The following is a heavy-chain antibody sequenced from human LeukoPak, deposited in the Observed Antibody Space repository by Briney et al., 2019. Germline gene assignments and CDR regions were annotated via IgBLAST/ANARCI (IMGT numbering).Heavy chain of an antibody. CDR3: ARASYDFWSGYSRSWYFDL. D-gene: IGHD3-3*01. CDR2: INPSGGST. CDR1: GYTFTSYY. J-gene: IGHJ2*01. Sequence: GASVKVSCKASGYTFTSYYMHWVRQAPGQGLEWMGIINPSGGSTSYAQKFQGRVTMTRDTSTSTVYMELSGLRSEDTAVYYCARASYDFWSGYSRSWYFDLWGRGTLVTVSS. V-gene: IGHV1-46*01.